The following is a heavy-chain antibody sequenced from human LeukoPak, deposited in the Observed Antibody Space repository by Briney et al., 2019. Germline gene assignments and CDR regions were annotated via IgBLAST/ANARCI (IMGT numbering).Heavy chain of an antibody. Sequence: SETLSLTCAVYGGSFSGYYWSWIRQPPGKGLEWIGEINHSGSTNYNPSLKSRVTISVDTSKNQFSLKLSSVTAADTAVYYCARINSSQGPFDYWGQGTLVTVSS. CDR1: GGSFSGYY. V-gene: IGHV4-34*01. J-gene: IGHJ4*02. CDR2: INHSGST. CDR3: ARINSSQGPFDY. D-gene: IGHD6-13*01.